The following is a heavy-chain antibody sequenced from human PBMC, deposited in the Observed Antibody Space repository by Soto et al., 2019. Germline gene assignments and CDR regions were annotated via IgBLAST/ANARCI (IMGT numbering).Heavy chain of an antibody. CDR3: AKVFGGSGWYFDY. Sequence: GGSLRLSCAASGFTFSDYYMSWIRQAPGKGLEWVSYISSSGSTIYYADSVKGRFTISRDNAKNSRYLQMNSLRAEDTALYYCAKVFGGSGWYFDYWGQGTLVTVSS. D-gene: IGHD6-19*01. V-gene: IGHV3-11*01. J-gene: IGHJ4*02. CDR1: GFTFSDYY. CDR2: ISSSGSTI.